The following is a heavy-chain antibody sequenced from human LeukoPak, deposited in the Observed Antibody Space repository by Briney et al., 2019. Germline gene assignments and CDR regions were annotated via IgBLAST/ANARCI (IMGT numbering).Heavy chain of an antibody. J-gene: IGHJ4*02. V-gene: IGHV4-34*01. D-gene: IGHD3-22*01. CDR1: GGSFSGYY. CDR2: INHSGST. Sequence: SETLSLTCAVYGGSFSGYYWSWIRQPPGKGLEWIGEINHSGSTNYNPSLKSRVTISVDTSKSQFSLKLSSVTAADTAVYYCARELYDSSVLDYWGQGTLVTVSS. CDR3: ARELYDSSVLDY.